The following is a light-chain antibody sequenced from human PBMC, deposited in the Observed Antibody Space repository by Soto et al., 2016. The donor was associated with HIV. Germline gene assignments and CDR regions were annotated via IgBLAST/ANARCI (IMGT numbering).Light chain of an antibody. Sequence: SYELTQPPSVSVAPGKTARITCGGSNIGSKSVSWYQRKPGQAPVLVVYDDSDRPSGIPDRFSGSNSGNTATLTISRVEAGSEADYYCQVWDTSSDVVFGGGTKLTVL. V-gene: IGLV3-21*03. CDR2: DDS. J-gene: IGLJ2*01. CDR1: NIGSKS. CDR3: QVWDTSSDVV.